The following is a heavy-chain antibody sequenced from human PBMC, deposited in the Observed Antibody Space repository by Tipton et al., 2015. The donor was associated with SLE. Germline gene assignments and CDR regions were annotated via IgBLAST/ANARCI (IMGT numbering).Heavy chain of an antibody. CDR3: ARGPYSSSIFDK. J-gene: IGHJ4*02. V-gene: IGHV4-61*02. CDR2: IYSRGRT. Sequence: TLSLTCTVSGGSISSDVSFWNWIRQPAGKGLEWIGRIYSRGRTDYNPSLKSRVTISVDTSKNQFSLRLSSVTAADTAVYYCARGPYSSSIFDKWGQGTLVTVSS. D-gene: IGHD6-19*01. CDR1: GGSISSDVSF.